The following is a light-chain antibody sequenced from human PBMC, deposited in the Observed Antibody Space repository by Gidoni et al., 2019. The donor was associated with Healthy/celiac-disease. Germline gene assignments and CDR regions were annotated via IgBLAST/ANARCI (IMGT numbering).Light chain of an antibody. CDR3: CSYAGRYTWV. CDR1: SRDVGGYIY. J-gene: IGLJ3*02. CDR2: DVT. Sequence: QSALTQPRSVSWSPVQSVTISSPGPSRDVGGYIYVSWYQQHPGKAPTLLIYDVTKRPSGVPDRFSGSKSGNTASLTISGLQAEDEADYYCCSYAGRYTWVFGGGTKLTVL. V-gene: IGLV2-11*01.